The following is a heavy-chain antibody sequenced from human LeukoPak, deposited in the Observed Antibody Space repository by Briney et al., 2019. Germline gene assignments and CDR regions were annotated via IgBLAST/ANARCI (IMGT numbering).Heavy chain of an antibody. Sequence: GGSLGLSCAASGFTVSSNYMSWVRQAPGKGLEWVSVIYSGGSTYYADSVKGRFTISRDNSKNTLYLQMNSLRAEDTAVYYCARDLRVGATTDYWGQGTLVTVSS. D-gene: IGHD1-26*01. CDR3: ARDLRVGATTDY. J-gene: IGHJ4*02. V-gene: IGHV3-66*02. CDR1: GFTVSSNY. CDR2: IYSGGST.